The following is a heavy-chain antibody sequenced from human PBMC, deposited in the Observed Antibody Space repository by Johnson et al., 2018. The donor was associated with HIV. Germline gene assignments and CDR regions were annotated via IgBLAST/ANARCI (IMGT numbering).Heavy chain of an antibody. Sequence: QMLLVESGGGLVKPGGSLRLSCAPSGFTFSDYYMSWMRQAPGQGLEWVSYISSSGSNIYKADSVQGRFTISRDNAKNSLFLQMNSLRAEDTAVYYCARVGANFDAFDIWGQGTMVTVSS. J-gene: IGHJ3*02. CDR3: ARVGANFDAFDI. CDR1: GFTFSDYY. D-gene: IGHD4/OR15-4a*01. CDR2: ISSSGSNI. V-gene: IGHV3-11*04.